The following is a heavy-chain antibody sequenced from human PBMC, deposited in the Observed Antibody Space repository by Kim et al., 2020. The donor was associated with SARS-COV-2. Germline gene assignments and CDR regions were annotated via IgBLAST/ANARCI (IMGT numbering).Heavy chain of an antibody. CDR2: IIPIFGTA. Sequence: SVKVSCKASGGTFSSYAISWVRQAPGQGLEWMGGIIPIFGTANYAQKFQGRVTITADESTSTAYMELSSLRSEDTAVYYCARGVSRFLEWLSKLPFNYYYYGMDVWGQGTTVTVSS. J-gene: IGHJ6*02. V-gene: IGHV1-69*13. CDR1: GGTFSSYA. CDR3: ARGVSRFLEWLSKLPFNYYYYGMDV. D-gene: IGHD3-3*01.